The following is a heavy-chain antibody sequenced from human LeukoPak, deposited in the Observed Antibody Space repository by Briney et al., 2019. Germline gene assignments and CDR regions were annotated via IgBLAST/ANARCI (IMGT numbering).Heavy chain of an antibody. CDR2: IYSGGST. Sequence: GGSLRLSCAASGFTVSSNYMSWVRQAPGKGLEWVSVIYSGGSTYYADSVKGRFTISRDNSKNTLYLQMNSLRAEDTAVYYCAKGGGRFHLPFDPWGQGTLVTVSS. J-gene: IGHJ5*02. CDR1: GFTVSSNY. CDR3: AKGGGRFHLPFDP. V-gene: IGHV3-53*05. D-gene: IGHD3-16*01.